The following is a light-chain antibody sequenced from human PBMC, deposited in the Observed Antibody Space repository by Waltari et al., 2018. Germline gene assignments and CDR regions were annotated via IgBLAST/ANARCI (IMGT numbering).Light chain of an antibody. J-gene: IGKJ4*01. CDR1: QSVSSY. Sequence: IVLTQSPATLSSSPGARATLSCRDSQSVSSYLAWYQPKPGQAPRLLIYDASNRATGIPARFSGSGSGTDFTLTISSLEPEDFAVYYCQQRSNWPLTFGGGTKVEIK. CDR3: QQRSNWPLT. V-gene: IGKV3-11*01. CDR2: DAS.